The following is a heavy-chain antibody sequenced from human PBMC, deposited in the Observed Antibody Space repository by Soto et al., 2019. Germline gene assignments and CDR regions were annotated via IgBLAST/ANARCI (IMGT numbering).Heavy chain of an antibody. Sequence: PGGSLRLSCAAPGSISTTTPLSWVRQAPGKGLEWVSTISGRGTNTYYADSVKGRFIISRDNLKNTVNLQMNGLGVEDTAIYYCATSCRYFDNWGQGTRVTVSS. CDR1: GSISTTTP. CDR2: ISGRGTNT. V-gene: IGHV3-23*01. CDR3: ATSCRYFDN. J-gene: IGHJ4*02.